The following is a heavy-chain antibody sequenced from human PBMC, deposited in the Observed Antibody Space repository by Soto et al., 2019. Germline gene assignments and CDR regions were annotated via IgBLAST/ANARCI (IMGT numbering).Heavy chain of an antibody. D-gene: IGHD5-18*01. CDR1: GFTFSSYA. V-gene: IGHV3-30-3*01. J-gene: IGHJ6*02. CDR2: ISYDGSNK. CDR3: ARVGYSYGLYYYYYGMDV. Sequence: LGGSLRLSCAASGFTFSSYAMHWVRQAPGKGLEWVAVISYDGSNKYYADSVKGRFTISRDNSKNTLYLQMNSLRAEDTAVYYCARVGYSYGLYYYYYGMDVWGQGTTVTVSS.